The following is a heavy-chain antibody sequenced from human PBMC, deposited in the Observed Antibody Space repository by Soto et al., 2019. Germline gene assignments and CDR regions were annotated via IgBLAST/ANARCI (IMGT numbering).Heavy chain of an antibody. Sequence: GGSLRLSCAASGFTFSSYSMNWVRQAPGKGLEWVSSISSSSSYIYYADSVKGRFTISRDNAKNSLYLQMNSLRAEDTAVYYCVNLILTGYYKDYYYGMDVWGQGTTVTVSS. J-gene: IGHJ6*02. CDR3: VNLILTGYYKDYYYGMDV. CDR1: GFTFSSYS. D-gene: IGHD3-9*01. V-gene: IGHV3-21*01. CDR2: ISSSSSYI.